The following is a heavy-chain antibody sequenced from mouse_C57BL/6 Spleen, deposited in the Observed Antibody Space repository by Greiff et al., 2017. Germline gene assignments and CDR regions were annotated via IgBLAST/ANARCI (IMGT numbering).Heavy chain of an antibody. V-gene: IGHV1-54*01. Sequence: VKLMESGAELVRPGTSVKVSCKASGYAFTNYLIEWVKQRPGQGLEWIGVINPGSGGTNYNEKFKGKATLTADKSSSTAYMQLSSLTSEDSAVYFCARGTYGNPYFDYWGQGTTLTVSS. J-gene: IGHJ2*01. CDR3: ARGTYGNPYFDY. CDR1: GYAFTNYL. D-gene: IGHD2-10*02. CDR2: INPGSGGT.